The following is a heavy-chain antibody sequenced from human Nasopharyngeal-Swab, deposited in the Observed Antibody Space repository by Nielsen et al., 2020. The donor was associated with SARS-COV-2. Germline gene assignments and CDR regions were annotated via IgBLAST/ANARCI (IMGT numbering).Heavy chain of an antibody. CDR2: IYYSGST. CDR3: ARATAIQDFWSGYYSPRNFDY. D-gene: IGHD3-3*01. Sequence: SETLSLTCTVSGGSISSYYWSWIRQPPGKGLEWFGYIYYSGSTNYNPSLKSRVTISVDTSKNQFSLKLSSVTAADTAVYYCARATAIQDFWSGYYSPRNFDYWGQGTLVTVSS. J-gene: IGHJ4*02. V-gene: IGHV4-59*01. CDR1: GGSISSYY.